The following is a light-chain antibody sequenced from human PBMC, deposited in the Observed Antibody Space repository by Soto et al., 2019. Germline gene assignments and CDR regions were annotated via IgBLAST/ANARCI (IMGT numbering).Light chain of an antibody. Sequence: EIVLTQSPATLSLSPGERATLSCRASQSVSSYLAWYQQKPGQAPRLLIYDASNRATGIPARFSGSGSGTDFTLTISNLEPEDFAVYYCQQRTNWPPVLFTFGPGTKVDIK. J-gene: IGKJ3*01. CDR3: QQRTNWPPVLFT. CDR2: DAS. CDR1: QSVSSY. V-gene: IGKV3-11*01.